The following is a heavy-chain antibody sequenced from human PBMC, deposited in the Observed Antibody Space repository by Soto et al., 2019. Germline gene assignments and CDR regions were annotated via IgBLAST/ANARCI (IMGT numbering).Heavy chain of an antibody. CDR3: ARHQGTWAGWFDP. CDR1: GFTFSSFG. CDR2: ISSDGGDY. V-gene: IGHV3-30*03. J-gene: IGHJ5*02. D-gene: IGHD3-10*01. Sequence: GGSLRLSCAASGFTFSSFGMHWVRQAPGKGLQWVAVISSDGGDYYYADSVRGRFTISRDDSKNTLYLQMNSLKSEDTAIYYCARHQGTWAGWFDPRGQGTLVTVSS.